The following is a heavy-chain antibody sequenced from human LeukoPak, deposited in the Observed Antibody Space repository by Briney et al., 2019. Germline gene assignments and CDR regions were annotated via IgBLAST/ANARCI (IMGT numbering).Heavy chain of an antibody. V-gene: IGHV3-30*02. J-gene: IGHJ6*03. Sequence: PGGSLRLSCAASGFIFSSYGMHWVRQAPGKGLEWVAFIRYDGSKKYYADSAKGRFTISRDNSKNTLYLQMNSLRAEDTAVYYCARTAYSGYEMAIYYYYYMDVWGKGTTVTISS. CDR1: GFIFSSYG. CDR2: IRYDGSKK. D-gene: IGHD5-12*01. CDR3: ARTAYSGYEMAIYYYYYMDV.